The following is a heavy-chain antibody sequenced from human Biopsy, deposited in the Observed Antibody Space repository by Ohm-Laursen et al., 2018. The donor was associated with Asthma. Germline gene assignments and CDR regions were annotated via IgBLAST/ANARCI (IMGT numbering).Heavy chain of an antibody. V-gene: IGHV1-69*13. Sequence: SVKVSCKPLGGTFNTYVIGWVRQAPGQGLEWMGGINSVFGTTTYPQKFQDRVTITEDDSPSTVYMELSSLRSEDTAVYYCARKAGSCISRTCYSLDFWGQGTLVTVSS. CDR3: ARKAGSCISRTCYSLDF. CDR2: INSVFGTT. J-gene: IGHJ4*02. CDR1: GGTFNTYV. D-gene: IGHD2-2*01.